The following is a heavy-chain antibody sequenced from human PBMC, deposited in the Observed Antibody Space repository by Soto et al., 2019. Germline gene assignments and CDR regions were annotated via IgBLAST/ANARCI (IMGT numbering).Heavy chain of an antibody. CDR1: GFTFSSYA. CDR2: ISASDGRA. Sequence: GGSLRLSCAASGFTFSSYAMTWVRQAPGKGLEWVSTISASDGRANYADSVKGRFTISRDNSKDTMYLQMNSLRAEDTAVYYYAKELSGYDWWYFDYWGQGTLVTVSS. J-gene: IGHJ4*02. D-gene: IGHD5-12*01. CDR3: AKELSGYDWWYFDY. V-gene: IGHV3-23*01.